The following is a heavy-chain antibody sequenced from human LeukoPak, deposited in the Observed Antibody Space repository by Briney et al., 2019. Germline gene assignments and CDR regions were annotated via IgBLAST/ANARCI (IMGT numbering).Heavy chain of an antibody. CDR1: GGSFSGYY. CDR2: INHSGST. CDR3: ARVHCSSTSCYTIDY. J-gene: IGHJ4*02. V-gene: IGHV4-34*01. D-gene: IGHD2-2*02. Sequence: SETLSLTCAVYGGSFSGYYWSWIRQPPGKGLEWIGEINHSGSTNYNPSLKSRVTISVDTSKNQFSLKLSSVTAAGTAVYYCARVHCSSTSCYTIDYWGQGTLVTVSS.